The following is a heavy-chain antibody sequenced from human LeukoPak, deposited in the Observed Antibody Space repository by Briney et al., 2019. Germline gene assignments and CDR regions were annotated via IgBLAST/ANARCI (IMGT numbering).Heavy chain of an antibody. J-gene: IGHJ4*02. CDR3: ARDRDYYDSSDLYYIDY. CDR1: GSTLTELS. V-gene: IGHV1-24*01. CDR2: FDPEDGEP. D-gene: IGHD3-22*01. Sequence: ASVKVSCKVSGSTLTELSMHWVRQAPGEGLEWMGGFDPEDGEPIYAQKFQGRVTMTEDTSTDTVHMELSSLRSEDTAVYYCARDRDYYDSSDLYYIDYWGQGTLVTVSS.